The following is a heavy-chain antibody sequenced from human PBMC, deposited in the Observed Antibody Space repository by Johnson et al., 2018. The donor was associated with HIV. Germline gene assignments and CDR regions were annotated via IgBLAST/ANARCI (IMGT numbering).Heavy chain of an antibody. CDR2: ISSDGTDT. D-gene: IGHD1-1*01. J-gene: IGHJ3*01. V-gene: IGHV3-74*02. Sequence: EVQLVESGGGLVQPGGSLILSCAASGFTFSRYWMHWVRQAPGKGLVWVSRISSDGTDTYYADSVTGRFTISRDNARNTMFVQMKSLRAEDTAVYYCARSGPNWAFDFWGQGTMVTVSS. CDR3: ARSGPNWAFDF. CDR1: GFTFSRYW.